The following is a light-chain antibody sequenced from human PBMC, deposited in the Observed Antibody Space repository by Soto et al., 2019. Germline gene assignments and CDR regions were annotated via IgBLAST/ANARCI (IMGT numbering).Light chain of an antibody. J-gene: IGKJ1*01. V-gene: IGKV1D-13*01. CDR1: QDIDKN. CDR2: DAS. CDR3: QQYENYWT. Sequence: IQLPRKQSPLSASFGARVPIPCQASQDIDKNLIWYQQKPGKAPKLLIYDASNLESGVPSRFSGSGSGTEFTLTISNLQPDDFATYYCQQYENYWTFGQGTK.